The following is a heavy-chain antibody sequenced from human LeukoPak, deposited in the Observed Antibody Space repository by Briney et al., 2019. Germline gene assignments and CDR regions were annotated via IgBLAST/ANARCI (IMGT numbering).Heavy chain of an antibody. CDR2: IYYSGST. Sequence: KPSETLSLTCTVSGGSISSYYWSWIRQPPGKGLEWIGYIYYSGSTNYNPSLKSRVTISVDTSKNQFSLKLSSVTAADAAVYYCAREGGGSGSYLPVFDYWGQGTLVTVSS. CDR3: AREGGGSGSYLPVFDY. D-gene: IGHD3-10*01. V-gene: IGHV4-59*01. J-gene: IGHJ4*02. CDR1: GGSISSYY.